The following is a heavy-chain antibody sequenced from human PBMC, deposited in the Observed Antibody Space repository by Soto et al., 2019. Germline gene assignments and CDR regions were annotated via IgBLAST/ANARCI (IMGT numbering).Heavy chain of an antibody. CDR3: ARSFTASYDSSGLPSYYYYYGMDV. V-gene: IGHV5-51*01. CDR1: EYSFTSYW. CDR2: IYPGDSDT. D-gene: IGHD3-22*01. J-gene: IGHJ6*02. Sequence: EALRISFKGSEYSFTSYWIGWVRPIPGKGLEWIGIIYPGDSDTRYSPSFQGQVTISADKSISTAYLQWSSLKASDTAMYYCARSFTASYDSSGLPSYYYYYGMDVWGQGTTVTVSS.